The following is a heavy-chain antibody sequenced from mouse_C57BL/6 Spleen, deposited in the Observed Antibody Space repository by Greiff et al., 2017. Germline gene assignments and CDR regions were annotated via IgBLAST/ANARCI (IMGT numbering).Heavy chain of an antibody. V-gene: IGHV5-17*01. CDR3: ARGYYGNSFRTMDY. CDR1: GFTFSDYG. D-gene: IGHD2-1*01. J-gene: IGHJ4*01. Sequence: EVKLMESGGGLVKPGGSLKLSCAASGFTFSDYGMHWVRQAPEKGLEWVAYISSGSSTIYYADTVKGRFTISRDNAKNTLFLQMTSLRSEDTAMYYCARGYYGNSFRTMDYWGQGTSVTVSS. CDR2: ISSGSSTI.